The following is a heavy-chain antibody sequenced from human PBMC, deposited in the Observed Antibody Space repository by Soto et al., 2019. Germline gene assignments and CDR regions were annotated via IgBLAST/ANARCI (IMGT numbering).Heavy chain of an antibody. D-gene: IGHD5-12*01. Sequence: QVQLVQSGAEEKKPGASVKVSCKASGYTFTNYATHWVRPAPGQRLEWMGWINAGNGNTKYSQKFQGRVTITRDTSESTAYMELSSLRSEDTAVYYCARVSGYYLPDYWGQGTLVTVSS. V-gene: IGHV1-3*05. CDR1: GYTFTNYA. CDR2: INAGNGNT. J-gene: IGHJ4*02. CDR3: ARVSGYYLPDY.